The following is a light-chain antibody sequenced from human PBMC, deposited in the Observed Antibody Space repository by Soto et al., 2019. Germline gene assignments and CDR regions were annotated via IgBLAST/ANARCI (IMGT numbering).Light chain of an antibody. CDR2: ANS. CDR1: DSNIGAGFD. J-gene: IGLJ2*01. Sequence: QAVVTQPPSVSGAPGQRVTISCTGSDSNIGAGFDVHWYQQLPGTAPKLLIYANSNRPSGVPDRFSGSKSGTSASLAITGLQAEDEADYYCQSYDSSLSGSAVFGGGTKLTVL. CDR3: QSYDSSLSGSAV. V-gene: IGLV1-40*01.